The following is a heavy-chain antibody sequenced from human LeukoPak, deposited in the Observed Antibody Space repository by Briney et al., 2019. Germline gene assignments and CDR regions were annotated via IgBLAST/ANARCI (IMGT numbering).Heavy chain of an antibody. CDR3: ARDFLPLVDDAFDI. Sequence: GGSLRLSCAASGFTFDDYGVSWVRQAPGKGLEWVSGINWNGGSTGYADSVKGRFTISRDNAKNSLYLQMNSLRAEDTALYYCARDFLPLVDDAFDIWGQGTMVTVSS. D-gene: IGHD2-15*01. CDR1: GFTFDDYG. V-gene: IGHV3-20*04. J-gene: IGHJ3*02. CDR2: INWNGGST.